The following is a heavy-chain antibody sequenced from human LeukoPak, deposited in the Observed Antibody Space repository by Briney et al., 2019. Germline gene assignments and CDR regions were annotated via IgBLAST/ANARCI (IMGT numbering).Heavy chain of an antibody. V-gene: IGHV4-59*01. Sequence: PSETLSLTCSVSGGYINSYYWSWIRQPPGKGLEWIGNLYYTGTTSYNPSLKSRVTISADTSKTQFSLKLNSVTAADTAVYYCARHQGGSWYYYYYGMDVWGQGTTVTVSS. J-gene: IGHJ6*02. CDR1: GGYINSYY. CDR3: ARHQGGSWYYYYYGMDV. CDR2: LYYTGTT. D-gene: IGHD6-13*01.